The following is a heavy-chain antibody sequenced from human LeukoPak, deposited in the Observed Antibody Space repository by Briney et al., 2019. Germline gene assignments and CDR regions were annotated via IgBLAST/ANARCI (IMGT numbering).Heavy chain of an antibody. CDR1: GFTFDDYA. V-gene: IGHV3-9*03. CDR3: AKDKGEEVTSGDAFDI. D-gene: IGHD4-17*01. J-gene: IGHJ3*02. CDR2: ISWNSGSI. Sequence: TGGSLRLSCAASGFTFDDYAMYWVRQAPGKGLEWVSGISWNSGSIGYADSVKGRFTISRDNAKNSLYLQMNGLRAEDMALYYCAKDKGEEVTSGDAFDIWGQGTMVTVSS.